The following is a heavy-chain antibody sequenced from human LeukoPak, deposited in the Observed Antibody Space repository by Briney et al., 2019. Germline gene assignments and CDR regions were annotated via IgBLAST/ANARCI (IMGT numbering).Heavy chain of an antibody. D-gene: IGHD3-22*01. V-gene: IGHV3-23*01. Sequence: GGSLRLSCAASGSTFSSYAMSWDRQAPGKGLEWVSAISGSGGSTYYADSVKGRFTISRDNSKNTLYLQMNSLRAEDTAVYYCAKLAYYYDSSGYYVFDYWGQGTLVTVSS. CDR1: GSTFSSYA. CDR2: ISGSGGST. CDR3: AKLAYYYDSSGYYVFDY. J-gene: IGHJ4*02.